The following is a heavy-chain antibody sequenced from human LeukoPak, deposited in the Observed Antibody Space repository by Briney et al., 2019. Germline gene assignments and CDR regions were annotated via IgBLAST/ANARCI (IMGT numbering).Heavy chain of an antibody. Sequence: SETLSLTCTVSGGSISSYYWSWIRQPAGKGLEWIGRIYTSGSTNYNPSLKSRVTISVDTSKNQFSLKLSSVTAADTAVYYCAREDYSYPTSGPFDPWGQGALVTVSS. CDR2: IYTSGST. D-gene: IGHD4-11*01. CDR1: GGSISSYY. CDR3: AREDYSYPTSGPFDP. V-gene: IGHV4-4*07. J-gene: IGHJ5*02.